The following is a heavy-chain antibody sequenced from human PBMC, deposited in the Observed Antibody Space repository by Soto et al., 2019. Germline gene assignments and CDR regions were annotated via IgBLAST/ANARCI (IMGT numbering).Heavy chain of an antibody. CDR1: GITVSSNY. D-gene: IGHD2-15*01. CDR2: IYSGGRT. CDR3: ARSGGYCSGGSCWLYFDY. Sequence: EVQLVESGGGLIQRGGSLRLSCTASGITVSSNYMSWVRQAPGKGLERVAVIYSGGRTYYADSVKGRFSISRDNSKNTLYLQMNSLRVEDTAVYYCARSGGYCSGGSCWLYFDYWGQGTLVTVSS. J-gene: IGHJ4*02. V-gene: IGHV3-66*01.